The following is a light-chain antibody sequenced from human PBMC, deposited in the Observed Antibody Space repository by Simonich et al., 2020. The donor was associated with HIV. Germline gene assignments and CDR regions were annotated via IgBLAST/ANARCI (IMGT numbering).Light chain of an antibody. CDR2: AAS. CDR1: QSISSY. Sequence: DIQMTQSPSSLSASVGDRVTITCRASQSISSYLNWYHQKPGKAPKLLIYAASSLQSGVPSRFSGSGSGTEFTLTISSLQPDDFATYYCQQANSFPRTFGQGTKVEIK. V-gene: IGKV1-39*01. CDR3: QQANSFPRT. J-gene: IGKJ1*01.